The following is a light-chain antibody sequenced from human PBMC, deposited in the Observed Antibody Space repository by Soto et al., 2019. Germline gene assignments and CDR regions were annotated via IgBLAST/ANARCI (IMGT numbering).Light chain of an antibody. CDR3: QQFNNWPRT. CDR2: DAS. V-gene: IGKV3-15*01. Sequence: EIGMTQCPATLSVSPGKGETLSCRASQSVNRKLAWYQQKPGQAPRLLIYDASTRATDIPARFSGSGSGTEFTLTISSLQSEDFAVYFCQQFNNWPRTFGQGTKVDIK. J-gene: IGKJ1*01. CDR1: QSVNRK.